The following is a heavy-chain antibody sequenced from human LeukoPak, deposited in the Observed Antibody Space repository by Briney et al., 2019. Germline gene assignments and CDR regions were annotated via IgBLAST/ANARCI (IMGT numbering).Heavy chain of an antibody. D-gene: IGHD4-17*01. Sequence: PGGSLRLSCAASGFSVRSNYMTWVRQAPGKGLEWVSVIYSGGNTYYADSVKGRFTISRDNSKNTLYLQMNSLRAEDTAVYYCAKVGGYGDFYYFDYWGQGTLVTVSS. V-gene: IGHV3-53*05. CDR2: IYSGGNT. CDR1: GFSVRSNY. CDR3: AKVGGYGDFYYFDY. J-gene: IGHJ4*02.